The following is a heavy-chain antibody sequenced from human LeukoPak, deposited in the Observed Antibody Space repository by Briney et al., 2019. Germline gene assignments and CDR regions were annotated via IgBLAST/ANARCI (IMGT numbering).Heavy chain of an antibody. CDR2: ISGSGDST. CDR1: GFTFSSNA. D-gene: IGHD3/OR15-3a*01. J-gene: IGHJ3*02. Sequence: GGSLRLSCEASGFTFSSNAMSWVRQGIGKGLEWVSAISGSGDSTYYADSVKGRFTISRDNSKNTLHLQMNSLRAEDTAVYYCARDSPGGLGAFDIWGQGTMVTVSS. CDR3: ARDSPGGLGAFDI. V-gene: IGHV3-23*01.